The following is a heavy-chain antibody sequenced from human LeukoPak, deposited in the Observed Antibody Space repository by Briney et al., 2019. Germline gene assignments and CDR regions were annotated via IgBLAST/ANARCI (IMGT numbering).Heavy chain of an antibody. D-gene: IGHD3-22*01. CDR3: ARADPVYYYDGSGYLVY. V-gene: IGHV3-30*03. CDR1: GFTFSSYG. Sequence: GGSLRLSCAASGFTFSSYGMHWVRQAPGKGLEWVAVISYDGSNKYYADSVKGRFTISRDNSKNTLYLQMNSLRAEDTAVYYCARADPVYYYDGSGYLVYWGQGTLVTVSS. CDR2: ISYDGSNK. J-gene: IGHJ4*02.